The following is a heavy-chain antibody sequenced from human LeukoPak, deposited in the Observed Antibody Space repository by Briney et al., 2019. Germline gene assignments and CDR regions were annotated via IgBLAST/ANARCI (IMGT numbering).Heavy chain of an antibody. CDR2: ITDIST. V-gene: IGHV3-21*01. J-gene: IGHJ2*01. D-gene: IGHD2-15*01. CDR3: ARDYCSGGSCYSLNL. CDR1: GFIFSSYR. Sequence: PGGSLRLSCAASGFIFSSYRMNWVRQAPGKGLEWVSSITDISTYADSVEGRFTISRDNAKNSLYLQMNSLRAEDTAVYYCARDYCSGGSCYSLNLWGRGTLVTVSS.